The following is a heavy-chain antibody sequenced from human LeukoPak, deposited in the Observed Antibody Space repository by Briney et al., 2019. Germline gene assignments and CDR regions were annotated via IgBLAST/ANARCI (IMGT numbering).Heavy chain of an antibody. D-gene: IGHD2-21*01. V-gene: IGHV1-69*13. CDR2: IIPMFDTT. Sequence: SVKVSCKTSGDTLKHYAISWVRQAPGQGLDWMGGIIPMFDTTDYVEKFQGRLTITADESTNTVYMDLTNLRPEDTAIYFCARVIVALPVDTPDLVLHELWGQGTLVTVSS. J-gene: IGHJ4*02. CDR3: ARVIVALPVDTPDLVLHEL. CDR1: GDTLKHYA.